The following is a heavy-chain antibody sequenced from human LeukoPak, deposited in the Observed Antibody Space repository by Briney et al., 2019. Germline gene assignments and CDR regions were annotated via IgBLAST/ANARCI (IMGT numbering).Heavy chain of an antibody. Sequence: SETLSLTCAVYGGSFSGYYWSWIRQPPGKGLEWIGEINHSGSTNYNPSLKGRVTISVDTSKNQFSLKLSSVTAADTAVYYCARGGYDYVWGSYRYPALFDYWGRGTLVTVSS. CDR2: INHSGST. CDR3: ARGGYDYVWGSYRYPALFDY. V-gene: IGHV4-34*01. J-gene: IGHJ4*02. CDR1: GGSFSGYY. D-gene: IGHD3-16*02.